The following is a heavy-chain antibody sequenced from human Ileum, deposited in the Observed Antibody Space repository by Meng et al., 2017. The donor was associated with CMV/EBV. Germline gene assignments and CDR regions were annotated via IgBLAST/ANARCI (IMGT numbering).Heavy chain of an antibody. CDR2: IKTRRDGYIT. D-gene: IGHD3-10*01. J-gene: IGHJ4*02. V-gene: IGHV3-72*01. CDR1: GFTFSDHY. Sequence: GGSLRLSCAASGFTFSDHYMDWFRQAPGKGLEWISRIKTRRDGYITQYAASVQSRFTISRDDSTNALYLQMNSLKTEDAAVYLCAGDSMQGEGFDYWGQGTLVTVSS. CDR3: AGDSMQGEGFDY.